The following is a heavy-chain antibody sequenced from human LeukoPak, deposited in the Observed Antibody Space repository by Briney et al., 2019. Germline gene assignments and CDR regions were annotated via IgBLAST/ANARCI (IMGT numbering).Heavy chain of an antibody. J-gene: IGHJ4*02. Sequence: GASVKLSCKASRYTFTGYYMHWGRQAPGQGLECMGGINPNSGSPNYAQKVQGRVTVSRDTSISTAYMELSRLRSDDTAVYYCARVGSSWYALRYYFDYWGQGTLVTVSS. V-gene: IGHV1-2*02. CDR2: INPNSGSP. CDR1: RYTFTGYY. D-gene: IGHD6-13*01. CDR3: ARVGSSWYALRYYFDY.